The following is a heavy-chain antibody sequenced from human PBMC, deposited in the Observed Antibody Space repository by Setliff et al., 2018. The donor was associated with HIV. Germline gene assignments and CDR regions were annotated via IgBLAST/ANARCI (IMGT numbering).Heavy chain of an antibody. D-gene: IGHD3-22*01. CDR1: GFSLSTSGVG. CDR2: IYWDDDK. Sequence: ESGPTLVNPTQTLTLTCTFSGFSLSTSGVGVGWIRQPPGKALEWLALIYWDDDKRFSPSLSSRLTITKDTSKNQVVLTMANMDPVDTATYFCAHYYDSSGFYNSFDYWGQGALVTVSS. CDR3: AHYYDSSGFYNSFDY. V-gene: IGHV2-5*02. J-gene: IGHJ4*02.